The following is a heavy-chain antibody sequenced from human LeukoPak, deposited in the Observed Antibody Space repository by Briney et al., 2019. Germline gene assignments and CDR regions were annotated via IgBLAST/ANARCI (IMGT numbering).Heavy chain of an antibody. V-gene: IGHV4-4*07. CDR3: TGGIAARHTLYYFDY. CDR1: GGSISSYY. D-gene: IGHD6-6*01. CDR2: IYTSGST. J-gene: IGHJ4*02. Sequence: SETLSLTCTVSGGSISSYYWSWLRQPAGKGLEWIGRIYTSGSTNYNPSLKSRVTMSVDTSKNQFSLKLSSVTQERMSVYYRTGGIAARHTLYYFDYGAREPWSPSPQ.